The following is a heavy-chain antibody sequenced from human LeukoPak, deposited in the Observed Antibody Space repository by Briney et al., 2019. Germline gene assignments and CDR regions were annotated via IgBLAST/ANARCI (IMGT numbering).Heavy chain of an antibody. Sequence: GGSLRLSCAASGFTFSNYGMLWVRQAPGKGLEWVAVIWYDGSNEYYADSVKGRFTVSRDNPKNTLYLQMNSLRAEDTAVYYCARGGRYCSSSSCHLGDYWGQGTLVTVSS. CDR2: IWYDGSNE. D-gene: IGHD2-2*01. V-gene: IGHV3-33*01. CDR3: ARGGRYCSSSSCHLGDY. J-gene: IGHJ4*02. CDR1: GFTFSNYG.